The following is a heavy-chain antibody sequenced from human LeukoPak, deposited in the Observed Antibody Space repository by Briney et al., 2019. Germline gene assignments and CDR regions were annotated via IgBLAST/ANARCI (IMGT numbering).Heavy chain of an antibody. CDR1: GFTFSSYG. J-gene: IGHJ4*02. V-gene: IGHV3-30*02. CDR3: ARDQWELLGYFDY. CDR2: IRYDGSKK. D-gene: IGHD1-26*01. Sequence: GGSLRLSCAASGFTFSSYGMHWVRQAPGKGLEWVAFIRYDGSKKYYADSVKGRFTISRDNAKNSLDLQMNSLRAEDTAVYYCARDQWELLGYFDYWGQGTLVTVSS.